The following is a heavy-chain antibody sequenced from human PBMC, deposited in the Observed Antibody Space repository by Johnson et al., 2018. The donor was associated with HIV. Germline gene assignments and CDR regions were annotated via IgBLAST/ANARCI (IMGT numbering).Heavy chain of an antibody. CDR1: GFTFSSYA. CDR2: ITKDGMNE. CDR3: AREGYSYDSSGYYSPFDI. D-gene: IGHD3-22*01. J-gene: IGHJ3*02. Sequence: VPLVESGGGVVQPGRSLRLSCAVSGFTFSSYAMHWVRQAPGKGLEWVAFITKDGMNEYYADSVKGRFTISRDNSKITLYLQMNSLRAEDTAVYYCAREGYSYDSSGYYSPFDIWGQGTMVTVSS. V-gene: IGHV3-30*04.